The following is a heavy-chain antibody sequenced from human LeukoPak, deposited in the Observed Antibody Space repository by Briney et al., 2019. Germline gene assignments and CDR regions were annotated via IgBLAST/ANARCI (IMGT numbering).Heavy chain of an antibody. CDR2: INYSGIT. CDR1: DGSLSGSY. V-gene: IGHV4-34*01. J-gene: IGHJ4*02. Sequence: SETLSLTCAVSDGSLSGSYWTWIRQTPGKGLEWIGDINYSGITNYDPSLKSRVTISVDTSKNQFSLKLSSVTAADTAVYYCAREIYGGNSVYYFDYWGQGTLVTVSS. CDR3: AREIYGGNSVYYFDY. D-gene: IGHD4-23*01.